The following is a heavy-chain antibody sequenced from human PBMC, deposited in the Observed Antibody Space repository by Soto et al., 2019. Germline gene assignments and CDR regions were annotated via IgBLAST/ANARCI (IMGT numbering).Heavy chain of an antibody. D-gene: IGHD3-10*01. Sequence: QVQLQESGPGLVKPSGTLSLTCAVSGGSISSSYWWSWVRQPPGKGLEWIGEIYHSGSTNYNTSLNNRVPRSVDKSKDQFSLKVTSVTAADTAVYYCARVSGSYYYGMDVWGQGTTVTVSS. V-gene: IGHV4-4*02. CDR3: ARVSGSYYYGMDV. J-gene: IGHJ6*02. CDR2: IYHSGST. CDR1: GGSISSSYW.